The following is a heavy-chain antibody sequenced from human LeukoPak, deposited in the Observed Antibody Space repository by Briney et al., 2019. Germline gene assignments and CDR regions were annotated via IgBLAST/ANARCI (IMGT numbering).Heavy chain of an antibody. Sequence: GRSLRLSCAASGFTFSSYGMHWVRKAPGKGLEWVAVISYDGSHKYSADSVKGRFTISRDNSKNTLYLQMNSLRTEDTAVYFCSASRPHYGDYYGLDVRGHGTTVTVSS. CDR1: GFTFSSYG. D-gene: IGHD4/OR15-4a*01. J-gene: IGHJ6*02. CDR2: ISYDGSHK. V-gene: IGHV3-30*03. CDR3: SASRPHYGDYYGLDV.